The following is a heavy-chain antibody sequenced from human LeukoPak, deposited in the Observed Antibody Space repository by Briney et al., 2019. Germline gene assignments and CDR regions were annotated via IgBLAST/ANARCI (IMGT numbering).Heavy chain of an antibody. Sequence: GGSLRLSCAASGFNFYYDWMSWVRQAPGKGLEWVGRIKSKTDGGTTEYAAPVKGRFTISRDDSRHTLYLQMSSLKTEDTAVYYCVRDQYCASSSCPGAFDLWGQGTVVTVSS. D-gene: IGHD2-2*01. CDR3: VRDQYCASSSCPGAFDL. CDR2: IKSKTDGGTT. CDR1: GFNFYYDW. V-gene: IGHV3-15*01. J-gene: IGHJ3*01.